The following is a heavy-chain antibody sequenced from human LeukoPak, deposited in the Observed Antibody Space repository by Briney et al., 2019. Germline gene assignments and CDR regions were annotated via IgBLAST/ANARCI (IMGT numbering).Heavy chain of an antibody. CDR1: GFTFSSYA. J-gene: IGHJ4*02. CDR2: ISGSGGST. D-gene: IGHD6-13*01. CDR3: ARDFGEAAGHPLDY. V-gene: IGHV3-23*01. Sequence: GGSLRLSCAASGFTFSSYAMSWVRQAPGKGLEWVSAISGSGGSTYYADSVKGRFTISRDNSKNTLYLQMNSLRAEDTAVYYCARDFGEAAGHPLDYWGQGTLVTVSS.